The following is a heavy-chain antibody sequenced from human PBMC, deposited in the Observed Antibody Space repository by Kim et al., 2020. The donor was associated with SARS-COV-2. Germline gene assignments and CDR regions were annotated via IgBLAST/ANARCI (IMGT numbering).Heavy chain of an antibody. CDR3: AKAELYSSSWYAFDY. Sequence: DSVKGRFTISRDSAKNSLYLQMNSLRDEDTAVYYCAKAELYSSSWYAFDYWGQGTLVTVSS. J-gene: IGHJ4*02. V-gene: IGHV3-9*01. D-gene: IGHD6-13*01.